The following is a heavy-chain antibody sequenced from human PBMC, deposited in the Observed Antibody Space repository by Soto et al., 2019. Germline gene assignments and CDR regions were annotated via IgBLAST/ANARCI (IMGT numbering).Heavy chain of an antibody. D-gene: IGHD3-9*01. J-gene: IGHJ4*02. Sequence: SETLSLTCTISGGSISVYYWSWIRQSPRQGLEWIGYVYDNGRPYYSPSLKSRVTISADTSKNQISLKLTSATAADTAVYYCARGVGSSPPRYWGRGTMVTVYS. CDR3: ARGVGSSPPRY. CDR1: GGSISVYY. V-gene: IGHV4-59*01. CDR2: VYDNGRP.